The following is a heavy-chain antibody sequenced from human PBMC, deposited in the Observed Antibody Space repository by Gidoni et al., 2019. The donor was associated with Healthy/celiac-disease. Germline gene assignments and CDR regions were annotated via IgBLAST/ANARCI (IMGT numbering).Heavy chain of an antibody. J-gene: IGHJ4*02. CDR1: GLPFRSYA. V-gene: IGHV3-23*01. D-gene: IGHD6-19*01. Sequence: EVQRLESGGGLVPPGGSLSLYCAASGLPFRSYAMGWVRLAPGKGREWVTALSGSGSSTYYAYSVKGRFTIARDNSKNTLYLQMNSLRAEDMAVYYCAKAYYSSGCSRFDYWGQGTLVTVSS. CDR2: LSGSGSST. CDR3: AKAYYSSGCSRFDY.